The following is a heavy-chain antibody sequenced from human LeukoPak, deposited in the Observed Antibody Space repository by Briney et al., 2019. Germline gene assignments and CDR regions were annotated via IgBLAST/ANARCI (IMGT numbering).Heavy chain of an antibody. CDR1: GGSFSGYY. Sequence: KPSETLSLTCAVYGGSFSGYYWSWIRQPPGKGLEWIGEINHSGGTNYNPSLKSRVTISVDTSKNQFSLKLSSVTAADTAAYYCARARGIVDYWGQGTLVTVSS. V-gene: IGHV4-34*01. CDR3: ARARGIVDY. J-gene: IGHJ4*02. CDR2: INHSGGT. D-gene: IGHD6-13*01.